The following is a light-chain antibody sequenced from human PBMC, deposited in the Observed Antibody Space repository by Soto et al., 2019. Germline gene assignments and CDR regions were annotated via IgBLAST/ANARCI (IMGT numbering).Light chain of an antibody. CDR2: LGS. V-gene: IGKV2-28*01. CDR3: MQALQTPA. Sequence: DIVMTQSPLSLPVTPGEPASISCRSSQSLLHSNGYNYLDWYLQKPGQSPQLLIYLGSNRASGVPGRFSGSGSGTDFTLKISRVEAEDVGVYYCMQALQTPAFGQGTKMEI. CDR1: QSLLHSNGYNY. J-gene: IGKJ1*01.